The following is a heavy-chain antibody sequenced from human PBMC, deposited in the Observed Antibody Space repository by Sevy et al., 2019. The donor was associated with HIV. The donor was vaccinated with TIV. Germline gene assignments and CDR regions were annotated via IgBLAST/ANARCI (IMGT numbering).Heavy chain of an antibody. J-gene: IGHJ5*02. CDR3: AKEGTTMVRGIIIKPDNWFDP. Sequence: GGSLRLSCTASGFTLSSYAMSWVRQAPGKGLEWVSAISGSGGSTYYADSVKGRFTISRDNSKNTLYLQMNSLRAEDTAVYYCAKEGTTMVRGIIIKPDNWFDPWGQGTLVTVSS. D-gene: IGHD3-10*01. CDR1: GFTLSSYA. V-gene: IGHV3-23*01. CDR2: ISGSGGST.